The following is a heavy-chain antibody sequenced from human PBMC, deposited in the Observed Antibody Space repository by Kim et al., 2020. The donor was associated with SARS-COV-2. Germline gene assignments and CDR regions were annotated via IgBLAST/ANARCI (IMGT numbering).Heavy chain of an antibody. D-gene: IGHD2-2*01. CDR3: ARTPLVPTAIAPYLDY. Sequence: GGSLRLSCAASGFAFSNYWMHWVRQAPGKGLVWVSRILSDGSRTTYADSVKGRFTISRDNAKNTLYLQMSSLRAEDTAVYYCARTPLVPTAIAPYLDYWGQGTLVTVSS. CDR1: GFAFSNYW. J-gene: IGHJ4*02. V-gene: IGHV3-74*01. CDR2: ILSDGSRT.